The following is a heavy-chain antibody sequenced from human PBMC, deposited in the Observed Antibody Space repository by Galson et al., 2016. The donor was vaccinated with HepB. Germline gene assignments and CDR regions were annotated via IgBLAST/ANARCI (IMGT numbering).Heavy chain of an antibody. J-gene: IGHJ5*02. CDR2: TSYSGTT. D-gene: IGHD3-3*01. CDR3: ARSPDYDFWSGPAPPGFDL. Sequence: GKGLEWIGFTSYSGTTYYTPSLKSRVAISVDTSKNQLSLNPSSVTAADTAVYYCARSPDYDFWSGPAPPGFDLWGQGTLVTVSS. V-gene: IGHV4-30-2*05.